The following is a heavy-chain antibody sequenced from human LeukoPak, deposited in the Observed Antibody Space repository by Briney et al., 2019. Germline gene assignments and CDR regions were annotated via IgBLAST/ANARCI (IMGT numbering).Heavy chain of an antibody. CDR3: ARWTSVGATPNGFDP. CDR1: GYTSTGYY. J-gene: IGHJ5*02. CDR2: INPNSGGT. Sequence: ASVKVSCKASGYTSTGYYMHWVRQAPGQGLEWMGWINPNSGGTNYAQKFQGRVTMTRDTSISTAYMELSRLRSDDTAVYYCARWTSVGATPNGFDPWGQGTLVTVSS. D-gene: IGHD1-26*01. V-gene: IGHV1-2*02.